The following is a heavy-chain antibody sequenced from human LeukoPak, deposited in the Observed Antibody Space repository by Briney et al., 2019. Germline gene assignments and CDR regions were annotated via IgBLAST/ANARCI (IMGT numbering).Heavy chain of an antibody. Sequence: GGSLRLSCAASGFTFDDYAMHWVRQAPGKGLEWVSGISWNSGSIAYADSVKGRFTISRDSAKNSLYLQMNSLRAEDMALYYCARGTGNGWYYYFDYWGQGTLVTVSP. D-gene: IGHD6-19*01. V-gene: IGHV3-9*03. CDR2: ISWNSGSI. J-gene: IGHJ4*02. CDR3: ARGTGNGWYYYFDY. CDR1: GFTFDDYA.